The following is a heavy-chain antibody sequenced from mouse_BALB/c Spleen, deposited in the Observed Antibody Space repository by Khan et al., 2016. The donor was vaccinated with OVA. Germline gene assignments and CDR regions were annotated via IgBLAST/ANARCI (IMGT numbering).Heavy chain of an antibody. CDR1: GYTFTDYN. CDR3: AREWGAWFPY. V-gene: IGHV1-77*01. J-gene: IGHJ3*01. Sequence: QVQLKESGAELARPGASVKLSCKASGYTFTDYNINWVKQRTGQGLEWIGEIYPGSNNTYYNEKFKGKATLTADQSSSTAYMQLSSLTSEDSAVYCCAREWGAWFPYWGQGTLVTVSA. CDR2: IYPGSNNT.